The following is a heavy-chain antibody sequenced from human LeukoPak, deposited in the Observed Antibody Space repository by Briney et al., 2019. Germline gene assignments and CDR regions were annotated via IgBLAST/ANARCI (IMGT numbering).Heavy chain of an antibody. CDR3: ARDPHVDTAMVSRPGKDY. V-gene: IGHV3-21*01. D-gene: IGHD5-18*01. CDR1: GFTFSSYS. CDR2: ISSSSSYI. Sequence: KAGGSLRLSCAASGFTFSSYSMNWVRQAPGKGLEWVSSISSSSSYIYYADSVKGRFTISRDNAKNSLYLQMNSLRAEDTAVYYCARDPHVDTAMVSRPGKDYWGQGTLVTVSS. J-gene: IGHJ4*02.